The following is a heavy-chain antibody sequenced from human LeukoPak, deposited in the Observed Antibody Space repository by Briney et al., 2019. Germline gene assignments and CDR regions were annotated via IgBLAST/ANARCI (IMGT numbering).Heavy chain of an antibody. CDR1: GFTFSSYA. CDR3: VKFLVPDPTDLDIFDS. V-gene: IGHV3-23*01. CDR2: ISGRGSST. Sequence: PGGSLRLSCAASGFTFSSYAMSWLRQAPGKGLEWVSTISGRGSSTYYADSVKGRFTISRDTSKNTLYLQMNSLTTEDTAVYSCVKFLVPDPTDLDIFDSWGQGTLVTVSS. J-gene: IGHJ4*02. D-gene: IGHD3-9*01.